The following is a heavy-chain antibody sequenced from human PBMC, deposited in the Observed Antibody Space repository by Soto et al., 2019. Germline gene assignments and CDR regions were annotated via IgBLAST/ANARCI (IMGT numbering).Heavy chain of an antibody. J-gene: IGHJ4*02. V-gene: IGHV3-23*01. CDR3: ARDQLRPGILYSLGVLLPEYGL. Sequence: EGSLRLSCASSVFAFSTFAMTCVRHAPGKWLEWVAAISVSGNNAYYAGSVKGRFTISRDNSQNSVFLQMSSLRADDTAVYYCARDQLRPGILYSLGVLLPEYGLWGQGTLVTVSS. D-gene: IGHD3-22*01. CDR2: ISVSGNNA. CDR1: VFAFSTFA.